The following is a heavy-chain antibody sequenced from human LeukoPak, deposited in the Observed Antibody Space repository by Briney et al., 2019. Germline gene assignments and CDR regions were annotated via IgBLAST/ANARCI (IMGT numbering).Heavy chain of an antibody. CDR2: ISAYNGNT. Sequence: ASVKVSCKASGYTFTSYGISWVRQAPGQGLEWMGWISAYNGNTNYAQKLQGRVTMTTDTSTSTAYLELRSLRSDDTAVYYCARFGVGYSYDSSGYYYWGQGTLVTVSS. CDR1: GYTFTSYG. CDR3: ARFGVGYSYDSSGYYY. J-gene: IGHJ4*02. V-gene: IGHV1-18*01. D-gene: IGHD3-22*01.